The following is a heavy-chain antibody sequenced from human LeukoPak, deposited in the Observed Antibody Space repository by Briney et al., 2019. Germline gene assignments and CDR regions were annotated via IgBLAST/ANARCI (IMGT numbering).Heavy chain of an antibody. CDR2: INHSGST. V-gene: IGHV4-38-2*02. D-gene: IGHD6-13*01. J-gene: IGHJ5*02. CDR3: AVSAAGLFDP. Sequence: PSETLSLTCTVSGDSISSGNYWGWIRQPPGKGLEWIGEINHSGSTNYNPSLKSRVTISVDTSKNQFSLKLSSVTAADTAVYYCAVSAAGLFDPWGQGTLVTVSS. CDR1: GDSISSGNY.